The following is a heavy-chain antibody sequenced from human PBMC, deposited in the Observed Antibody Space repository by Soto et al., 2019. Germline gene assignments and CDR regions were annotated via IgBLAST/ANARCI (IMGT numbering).Heavy chain of an antibody. CDR1: GFTFSSYW. D-gene: IGHD5-18*01. CDR3: ARDGYSYGLYYFDY. V-gene: IGHV3-7*05. CDR2: IKQDGSEK. Sequence: GGSLRLSCAASGFTFSSYWMSWVRQAPGKGLEWVANIKQDGSEKYYVDSVKGRFTISRDNAKNSLYLQMNSLRAEDTAVYYCARDGYSYGLYYFDYWGQGTPVTVSS. J-gene: IGHJ4*02.